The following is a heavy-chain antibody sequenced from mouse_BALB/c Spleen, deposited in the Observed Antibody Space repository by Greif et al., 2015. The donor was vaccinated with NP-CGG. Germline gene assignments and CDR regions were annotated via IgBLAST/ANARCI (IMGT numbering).Heavy chain of an antibody. J-gene: IGHJ4*01. D-gene: IGHD2-3*01. V-gene: IGHV5-4*02. Sequence: EVQLVESGGGLVKPGGSLKLSCAASGFTFSDYYMYWVRQTPEKRLEWVATISDGGSYTYYPDSVKGRFTISRDNAKNNLYLQMSSLKSEDTAMYYCARDDGGAMDYCGQGTSVTVSS. CDR3: ARDDGGAMDY. CDR1: GFTFSDYY. CDR2: ISDGGSYT.